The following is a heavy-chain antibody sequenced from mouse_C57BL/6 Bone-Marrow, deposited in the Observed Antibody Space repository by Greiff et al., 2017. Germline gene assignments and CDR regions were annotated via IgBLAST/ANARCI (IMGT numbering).Heavy chain of an antibody. D-gene: IGHD2-3*01. CDR1: GFTFSSYG. Sequence: EVKLMESGGDLVKPGGSLKLSCAASGFTFSSYGMSWVRQTPDKRLEWVATISSGGSYTYYPDSVKGRFTISRDNAKNTLYLQMSSLKSEDTAMYYYARGDGYWYYFDYWGQGTTLTVSS. J-gene: IGHJ2*01. CDR2: ISSGGSYT. CDR3: ARGDGYWYYFDY. V-gene: IGHV5-6*01.